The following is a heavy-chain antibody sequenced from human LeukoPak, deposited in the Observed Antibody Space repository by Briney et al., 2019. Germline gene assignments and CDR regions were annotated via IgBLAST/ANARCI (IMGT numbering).Heavy chain of an antibody. CDR2: IIPIFGTA. CDR1: GGTFNSYA. Sequence: GASVKVSCKASGGTFNSYAISWVRQAPGQGLEWMGGIIPIFGTANYAQKFQGRVTITADESTGTAYMELSRLRSEDTAVYYCARETLGTAPDYWGQGTLVTVSS. D-gene: IGHD5-18*01. V-gene: IGHV1-69*13. J-gene: IGHJ4*02. CDR3: ARETLGTAPDY.